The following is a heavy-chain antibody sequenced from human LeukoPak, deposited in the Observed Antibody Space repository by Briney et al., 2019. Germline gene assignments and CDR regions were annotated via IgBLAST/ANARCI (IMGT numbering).Heavy chain of an antibody. V-gene: IGHV4-34*01. Sequence: SETLSLTCAVYGGSFSGYYWSWIRQPPGKGLEWIGEINHSGSTNYNPSLKSRVTISVDTSKNQFSLKLSSVTAADTAVYYYAIKYSRGPNAFDIWGQGTMVTVSS. CDR1: GGSFSGYY. CDR2: INHSGST. D-gene: IGHD6-6*01. CDR3: AIKYSRGPNAFDI. J-gene: IGHJ3*02.